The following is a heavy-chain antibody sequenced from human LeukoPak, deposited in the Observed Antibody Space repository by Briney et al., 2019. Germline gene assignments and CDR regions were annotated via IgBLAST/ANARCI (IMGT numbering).Heavy chain of an antibody. J-gene: IGHJ4*02. CDR3: ARGRRDQYCSSTSCYPFFDY. CDR1: GGSFSGYY. V-gene: IGHV4-34*01. Sequence: PSETLSLTCAVYGGSFSGYYWSWIRQPPGKGLEWIGEINHSGSTNYNPSLKSRVTISVDTSKNQFSLKLSSVTAADTAVYYCARGRRDQYCSSTSCYPFFDYWGQGTLVTVSS. D-gene: IGHD2-2*01. CDR2: INHSGST.